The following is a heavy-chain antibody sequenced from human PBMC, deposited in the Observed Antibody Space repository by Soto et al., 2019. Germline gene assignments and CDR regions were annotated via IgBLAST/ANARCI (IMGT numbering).Heavy chain of an antibody. CDR3: AKHLKGGRLQSPFDL. CDR2: ISDIST. CDR1: GFTFSSYV. V-gene: IGHV3-23*01. D-gene: IGHD3-3*02. Sequence: EVQLLESGGGLVQPGGSLRLSCAASGFTFSSYVMNWVRQAPGKGLEWVSGISDISTYYEPSVKGRFTISTDKAKSTLFLQMKRLRAEDTAVYYCAKHLKGGRLQSPFDLWGQGTLVTVSS. J-gene: IGHJ4*02.